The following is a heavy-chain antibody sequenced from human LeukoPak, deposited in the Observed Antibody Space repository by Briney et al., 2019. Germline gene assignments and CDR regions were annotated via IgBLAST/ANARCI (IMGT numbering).Heavy chain of an antibody. Sequence: ASVKVSCKVSGYTLTELSMHWVRQAPGKGLEWMGGFDPEDGETIYAQKFQGRVTMTEDTSTDTAYMELSSLRSEDTAVYYCATDRVWNSQTSPDYYYYGMDVWGQGTTVTVSS. D-gene: IGHD1-7*01. V-gene: IGHV1-24*01. CDR2: FDPEDGET. CDR3: ATDRVWNSQTSPDYYYYGMDV. J-gene: IGHJ6*02. CDR1: GYTLTELS.